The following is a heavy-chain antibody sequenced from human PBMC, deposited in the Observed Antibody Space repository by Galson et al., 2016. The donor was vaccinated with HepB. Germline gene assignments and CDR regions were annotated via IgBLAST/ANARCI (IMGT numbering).Heavy chain of an antibody. CDR3: AGGQGFLPVS. V-gene: IGHV3-7*01. J-gene: IGHJ5*02. CDR2: IQKDGREL. Sequence: SLRLSCAGSDFSFSTYWINCVRQAPGKGLEWVGNIQKDGRELYYVDSLTGRFTLSRDNAKKSAYLQMSSLRAEDTAVYYRAGGQGFLPVSWGQGTLVTVSS. CDR1: DFSFSTYW. D-gene: IGHD3-10*01.